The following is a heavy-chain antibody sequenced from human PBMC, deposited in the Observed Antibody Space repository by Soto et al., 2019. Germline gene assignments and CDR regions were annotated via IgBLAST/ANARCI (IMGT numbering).Heavy chain of an antibody. CDR3: AVYDSSGYRALGF. J-gene: IGHJ3*01. D-gene: IGHD3-22*01. V-gene: IGHV1-2*06. CDR1: GYTFTDYGKY. CDR2: INANNGAT. Sequence: GASVKVSCKASGYTFTDYGKYIHWVRQAPGQGLVWMGRINANNGATGFAEKFQGGVTMTRDTSITTAYLGLSSLRSDDTALYYCAVYDSSGYRALGFWGQGTMVTV.